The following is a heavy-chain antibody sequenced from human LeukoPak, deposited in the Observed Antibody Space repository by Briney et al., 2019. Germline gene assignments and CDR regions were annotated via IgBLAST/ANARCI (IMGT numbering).Heavy chain of an antibody. CDR2: IYYSGST. CDR1: GGSISSSSYY. J-gene: IGHJ4*02. CDR3: ARVNGILTGYYYYFDC. Sequence: SETLSLTCTVSGGSISSSSYYWGWIRQPPGTGLEWIGSIYYSGSTYYNPSLKSRVTISVDTSKNQFSLKLSSVTAADTAVYYCARVNGILTGYYYYFDCWGQGTLVTVSS. V-gene: IGHV4-39*01. D-gene: IGHD3-9*01.